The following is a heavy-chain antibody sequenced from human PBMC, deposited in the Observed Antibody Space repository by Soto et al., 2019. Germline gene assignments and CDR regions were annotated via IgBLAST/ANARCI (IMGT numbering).Heavy chain of an antibody. D-gene: IGHD6-19*01. V-gene: IGHV1-69*08. CDR3: ARDDVNSSGWTTGR. CDR2: IIPILGIA. J-gene: IGHJ4*02. Sequence: QVQLVQSGAEVKKPGSSVKVSCKASGGTFSSYTISWVRQAPGQGLAWIGRIIPILGIAHYAQKFQGRVTIAADKCTSTAYMELNSLRSEDTAVYYCARDDVNSSGWTTGRWGQGTLVTVSS. CDR1: GGTFSSYT.